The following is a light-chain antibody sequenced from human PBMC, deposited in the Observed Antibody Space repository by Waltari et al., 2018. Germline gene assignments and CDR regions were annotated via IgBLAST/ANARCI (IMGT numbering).Light chain of an antibody. J-gene: IGKJ2*01. CDR2: EAS. V-gene: IGKV1-5*03. CDR3: QQYKTCPYT. CDR1: HRISSW. Sequence: DIQMTQSPSTLSASVGDRVTITCRASHRISSWLAWYQQKPGKAPNLLIYEASSLQSGASSRFSGSGAETEFTLTINSLQPDDFATYYGQQYKTCPYTFGQGTKLEI.